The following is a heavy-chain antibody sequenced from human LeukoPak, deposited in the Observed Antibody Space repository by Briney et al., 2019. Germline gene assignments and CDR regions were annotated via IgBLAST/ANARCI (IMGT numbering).Heavy chain of an antibody. CDR3: ARIGWSIAARQFDY. CDR1: GGSFSGYY. J-gene: IGHJ4*02. V-gene: IGHV4-34*01. Sequence: SETLSLTCAVYGGSFSGYYWSWIRQPPGKGLEWIGEINHSGSTNYNPSLKSRVTISVDTSKNQFSLKLSSVTAADTAVYYCARIGWSIAARQFDYWGQGILVTVSS. CDR2: INHSGST. D-gene: IGHD6-6*01.